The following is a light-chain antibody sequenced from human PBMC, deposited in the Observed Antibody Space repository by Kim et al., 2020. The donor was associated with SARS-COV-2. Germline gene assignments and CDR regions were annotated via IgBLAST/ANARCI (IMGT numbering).Light chain of an antibody. CDR2: AAS. Sequence: AIRMTQSPSSLSAAAGDGVTITCRASHFIRTSVAWYQQQPGKAPNLLIYAASTLQSGVPSRFSASGSGTDFTLTISHLQSEDFATYYCQQYFNGTLTFGGGTKVDIK. CDR1: HFIRTS. CDR3: QQYFNGTLT. J-gene: IGKJ4*01. V-gene: IGKV1-8*01.